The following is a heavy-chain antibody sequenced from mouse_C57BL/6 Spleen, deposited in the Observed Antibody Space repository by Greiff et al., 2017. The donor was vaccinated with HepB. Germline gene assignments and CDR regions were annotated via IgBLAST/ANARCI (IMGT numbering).Heavy chain of an antibody. J-gene: IGHJ4*01. Sequence: QVQLQQPGAELVMPGASVKLSCKASGYTFTSYWMHWVKQRPGQGLEWIGELDPSDSYTNYNQKFKGKSTLTVDKSSSTAYMQLSSLTSEDSAVYYWARGPGYGSRDYAMDDWGQGTSVTVSS. CDR2: LDPSDSYT. V-gene: IGHV1-69*01. CDR3: ARGPGYGSRDYAMDD. D-gene: IGHD1-1*01. CDR1: GYTFTSYW.